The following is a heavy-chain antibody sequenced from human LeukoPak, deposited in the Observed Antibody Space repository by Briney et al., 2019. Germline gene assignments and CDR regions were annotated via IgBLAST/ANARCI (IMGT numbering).Heavy chain of an antibody. CDR2: IYSGGST. CDR1: GFTFSKYT. Sequence: GGSLRLSCVASGFTFSKYTMSWVRQAPGKGLEWVSVIYSGGSTYYADSVKGRFTISRDNSKNTLYLQMNSLRAEDTAVYYCARLSSGYYGGDYWGQGTLVTVSS. V-gene: IGHV3-66*01. D-gene: IGHD3-22*01. J-gene: IGHJ4*02. CDR3: ARLSSGYYGGDY.